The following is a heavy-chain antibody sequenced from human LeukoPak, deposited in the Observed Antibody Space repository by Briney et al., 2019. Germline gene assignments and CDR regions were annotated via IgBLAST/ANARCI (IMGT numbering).Heavy chain of an antibody. V-gene: IGHV3-43*02. CDR2: ISGDGGST. D-gene: IGHD5-12*01. CDR3: AKNSGYDFSLDY. Sequence: GGFLRLSCAASGFTFDDYAMHWVRQAPGKGLGWVSLISGDGGSTYYADSVKGRFTISRDNSKNSPYLQMNSLRTEDTALYYCAKNSGYDFSLDYWGQGTLVTVSS. CDR1: GFTFDDYA. J-gene: IGHJ4*02.